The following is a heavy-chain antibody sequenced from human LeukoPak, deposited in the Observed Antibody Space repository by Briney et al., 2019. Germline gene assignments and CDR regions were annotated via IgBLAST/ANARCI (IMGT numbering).Heavy chain of an antibody. D-gene: IGHD2-21*02. V-gene: IGHV4-30-4*01. Sequence: PSETLSLTCTVSGGSISSGDYYWSWIRQPPGKGLEWIGYIYYSGSTYYNPSLKSRVTISVDTSKNQFSLKLSSVTAADTAVYYCARRLCGGDCYSNWYFDLWGRGTLVTVSS. CDR2: IYYSGST. J-gene: IGHJ2*01. CDR1: GGSISSGDYY. CDR3: ARRLCGGDCYSNWYFDL.